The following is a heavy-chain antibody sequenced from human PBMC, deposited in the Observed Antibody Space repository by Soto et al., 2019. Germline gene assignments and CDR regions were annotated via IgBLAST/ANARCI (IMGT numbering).Heavy chain of an antibody. CDR2: ISGSGGST. Sequence: GGSLRLSCAASGFTFSSYAMSWVRQAPGKGLEWVSAISGSGGSTYYADSVKGRFTISRDNSKNTLYLQMNSLRADDTAVYYCANRRTSYGNSLDYWGQGTLVTVSS. D-gene: IGHD4-17*01. CDR3: ANRRTSYGNSLDY. J-gene: IGHJ4*02. V-gene: IGHV3-23*01. CDR1: GFTFSSYA.